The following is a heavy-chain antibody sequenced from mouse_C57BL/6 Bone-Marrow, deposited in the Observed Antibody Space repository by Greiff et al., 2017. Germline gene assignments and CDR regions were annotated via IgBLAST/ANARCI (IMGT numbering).Heavy chain of an antibody. Sequence: ESGPGILQPSQTLSLTCSFSGFSLSTSGMGVSWIRQPSGKGLEWLAHIYWDDDKRYNPSLKSRLTISKDTSRNQVFLKITSVDTADTATYYCARNGDYLYYFALDYWGQGTSVTVSS. J-gene: IGHJ4*01. CDR2: IYWDDDK. CDR3: ARNGDYLYYFALDY. D-gene: IGHD2-4*01. CDR1: GFSLSTSGMG. V-gene: IGHV8-12*01.